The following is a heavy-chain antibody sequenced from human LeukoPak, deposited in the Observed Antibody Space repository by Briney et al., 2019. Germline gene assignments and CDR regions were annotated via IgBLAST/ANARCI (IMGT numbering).Heavy chain of an antibody. J-gene: IGHJ4*02. Sequence: GSSVKVSCKASGGTFSSYAISWVRQAPGQGLEWMGRIIPILGIANYAQKFQGRVTITADKSTSTAYMELSSLRSEDTAVYYCARSNIRYDFWSGYYPWVYWGQGTLVTVSS. D-gene: IGHD3-3*01. CDR2: IIPILGIA. V-gene: IGHV1-69*04. CDR1: GGTFSSYA. CDR3: ARSNIRYDFWSGYYPWVY.